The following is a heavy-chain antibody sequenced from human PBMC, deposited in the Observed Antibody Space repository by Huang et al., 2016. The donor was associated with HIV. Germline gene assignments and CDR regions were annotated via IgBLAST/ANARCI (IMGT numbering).Heavy chain of an antibody. Sequence: QVQLVQSRAEVKKPGASVKVSCKVSEYTLTELSIHWVRQPAGKGLEWMGGVDPEIGETIYSQKFQGRVTMTEDTSTETAFMELSGLSPDDTAVYYCATVFNVFFDFWGQVTLVTVSS. J-gene: IGHJ4*02. CDR2: VDPEIGET. CDR3: ATVFNVFFDF. V-gene: IGHV1-24*01. CDR1: EYTLTELS.